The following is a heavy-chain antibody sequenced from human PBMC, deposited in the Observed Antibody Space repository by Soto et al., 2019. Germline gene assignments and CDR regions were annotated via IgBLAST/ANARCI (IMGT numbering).Heavy chain of an antibody. D-gene: IGHD4-17*01. CDR2: ISAYNGNT. V-gene: IGHV1-18*01. J-gene: IGHJ5*02. Sequence: ALVKVSCKASCYTLTSYGISWVRQTTGQGLEWMGWISAYNGNTNYAQKFQGRVSLTRDTSTSTVYMDLSSLRSEDTAVYYCATAYNDYHDYLLDLWGQGTLVTVSS. CDR3: ATAYNDYHDYLLDL. CDR1: CYTLTSYG.